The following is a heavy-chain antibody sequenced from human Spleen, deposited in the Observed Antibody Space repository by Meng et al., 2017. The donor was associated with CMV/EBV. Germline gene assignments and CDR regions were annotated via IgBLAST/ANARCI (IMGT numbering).Heavy chain of an antibody. J-gene: IGHJ6*02. CDR2: INWNGGST. CDR3: ARCGYSSSWYPLGVYYYYYGMDV. V-gene: IGHV3-20*04. CDR1: GFTFDDYG. Sequence: GESLKISCAASGFTFDDYGMSWVRQAPGKGLEWVSGINWNGGSTGYADSVKGRFTISRDNAKNSLYLQMNSLRAEDTALYYCARCGYSSSWYPLGVYYYYYGMDVWGQGTTVTVS. D-gene: IGHD6-13*01.